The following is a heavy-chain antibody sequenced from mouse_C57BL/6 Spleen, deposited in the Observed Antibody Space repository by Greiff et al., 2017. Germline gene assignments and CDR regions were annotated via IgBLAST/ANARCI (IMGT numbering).Heavy chain of an antibody. CDR1: GYTFTSYW. CDR3: AREGGYYFDY. Sequence: QVQLQQPGAELVIPGASVKLSCKASGYTFTSYWMHWVKQRPGQGLEWIGEIYPSDSYTNYNQKFKGKSTLTVDKSSSTAYMQLSSLTSEDSAVYYCAREGGYYFDYWGQGTTLTVSS. CDR2: IYPSDSYT. J-gene: IGHJ2*01. V-gene: IGHV1-69*01.